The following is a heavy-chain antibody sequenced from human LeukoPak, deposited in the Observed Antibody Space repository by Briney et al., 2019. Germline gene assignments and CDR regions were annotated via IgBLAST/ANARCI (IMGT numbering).Heavy chain of an antibody. J-gene: IGHJ2*01. D-gene: IGHD1-26*01. V-gene: IGHV1-2*02. Sequence: ASVKVSCKASGYTFTGYYMHWVRQAPGQGLEWMGWINPNSGGTNYAEKFQGRVTMTRDTSISTAYMELSRLRSDDTAVYYCASSVSSGSYFGGDWYFDLWGRGTLVTVSS. CDR3: ASSVSSGSYFGGDWYFDL. CDR1: GYTFTGYY. CDR2: INPNSGGT.